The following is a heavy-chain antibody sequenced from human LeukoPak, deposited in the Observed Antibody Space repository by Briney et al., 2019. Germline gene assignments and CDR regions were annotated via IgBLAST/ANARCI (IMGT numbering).Heavy chain of an antibody. CDR2: IYSSGTT. J-gene: IGHJ4*02. CDR3: AKGGGSRNFDY. Sequence: GGSLRLSCAASGFTVSNSYMAWVRQAPGKGLEWVSIIYSSGTTYYADSVKGRFTISRDNSKNTLYLQMNSLRAEDTAVYYCAKGGGSRNFDYWGQGTLVTVSS. CDR1: GFTVSNSY. V-gene: IGHV3-53*01. D-gene: IGHD1-26*01.